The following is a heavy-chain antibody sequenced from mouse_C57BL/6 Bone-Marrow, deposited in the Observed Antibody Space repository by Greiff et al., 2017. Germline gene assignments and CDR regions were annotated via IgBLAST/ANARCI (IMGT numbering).Heavy chain of an antibody. Sequence: EVQGVESGPELVKPGASVQIPCKASGYTFTDYNMVWVKQSHGKSLEWIGDINPNNGGTIYNQKFKGKATLTVDKSSSTAYMELRSLTSEDTAVYYCARGGGYGSSFDYWGQGTTLTVSS. CDR3: ARGGGYGSSFDY. CDR2: INPNNGGT. D-gene: IGHD1-1*01. V-gene: IGHV1-18*01. CDR1: GYTFTDYN. J-gene: IGHJ2*01.